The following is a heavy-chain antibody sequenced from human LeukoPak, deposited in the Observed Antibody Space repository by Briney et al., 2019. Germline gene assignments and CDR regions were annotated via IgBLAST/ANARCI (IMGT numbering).Heavy chain of an antibody. CDR2: IIPIFGTA. Sequence: GASVKVSCKASGGTFSSYAISWVRQAPGQGLEWMGGIIPIFGTANYAQKFQGRVTITADEFTSAAYMELSSLRSEDTAVYYCARDHSGGTTDPYYYYYMDVWGKGTTVTVSS. V-gene: IGHV1-69*13. D-gene: IGHD1-7*01. CDR3: ARDHSGGTTDPYYYYYMDV. CDR1: GGTFSSYA. J-gene: IGHJ6*03.